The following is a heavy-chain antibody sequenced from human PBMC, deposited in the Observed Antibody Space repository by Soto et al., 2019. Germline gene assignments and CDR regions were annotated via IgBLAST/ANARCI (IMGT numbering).Heavy chain of an antibody. J-gene: IGHJ6*02. CDR1: VGSVNSDTHS. CDR3: ARFVRSCSATTCSTRADV. Sequence: SETLSVSCTVSVGSVNSDTHSRSWIRQTPGKRLEWIGFVYSGGSTKNPSLRSRVTMSVDTSKNQFSLKLRSVIVADTAVYHCARFVRSCSATTCSTRADVWGQGITVTVSS. CDR2: VYSGGST. D-gene: IGHD2-2*01. V-gene: IGHV4-61*01.